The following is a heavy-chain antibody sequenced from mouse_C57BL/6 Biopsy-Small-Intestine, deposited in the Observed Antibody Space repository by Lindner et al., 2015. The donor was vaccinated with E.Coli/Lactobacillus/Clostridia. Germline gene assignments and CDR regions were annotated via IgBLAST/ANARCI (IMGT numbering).Heavy chain of an antibody. D-gene: IGHD1-1*01. CDR2: IYPRISNT. CDR3: ATYYFGSTYRIFDY. Sequence: VQLQESGAELARPGASVKLSCKASGYTFISFGIIWVKQRTGQGLEWIGEIYPRISNTYYNEKFMGKATLTADKSSSTAYMELRSLTSDDSAVYFCATYYFGSTYRIFDYWGQGTTLTVSS. J-gene: IGHJ2*01. CDR1: GYTFISFG. V-gene: IGHV1-81*01.